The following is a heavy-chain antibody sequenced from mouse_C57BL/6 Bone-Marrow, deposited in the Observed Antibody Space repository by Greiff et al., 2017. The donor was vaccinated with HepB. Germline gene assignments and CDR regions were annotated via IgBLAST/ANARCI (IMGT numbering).Heavy chain of an antibody. CDR2: INPNNGGT. Sequence: EVQLQQSGPELVKPGASVKISCKASGYTFTDYYMNWVKQSHGKSLEWIGDINPNNGGTSYNQKFKGKATLTVDKSSSTAYMELRSLTSEDSAVYYCLGPYYAMDYWGQGTSVTVSS. CDR1: GYTFTDYY. J-gene: IGHJ4*01. D-gene: IGHD4-1*01. V-gene: IGHV1-26*01. CDR3: LGPYYAMDY.